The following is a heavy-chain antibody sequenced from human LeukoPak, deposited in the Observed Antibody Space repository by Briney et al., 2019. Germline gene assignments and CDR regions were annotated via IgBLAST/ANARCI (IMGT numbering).Heavy chain of an antibody. J-gene: IGHJ4*02. D-gene: IGHD3-10*01. CDR1: GFTFGSYG. CDR2: ISYDGSNK. CDR3: AKDRLRGVIPYYFDC. V-gene: IGHV3-30*18. Sequence: GGSLRLSCVASGFTFGSYGMHWVRQAPGKGLEWVAVISYDGSNKYYADSVKGRFTISRDNSKNTLYLQMNSLRAEDTAVYYCAKDRLRGVIPYYFDCWGQGTLVTVSS.